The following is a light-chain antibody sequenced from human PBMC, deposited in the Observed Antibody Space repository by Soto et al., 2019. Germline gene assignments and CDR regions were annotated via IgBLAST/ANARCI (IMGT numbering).Light chain of an antibody. CDR1: SSDVGSYNL. J-gene: IGLJ1*01. V-gene: IGLV2-23*01. CDR2: EGS. CDR3: CSYAGSSTYV. Sequence: QSALTQPASVSGSPGQSITISCTGTSSDVGSYNLVSWYQQHPGKAPKLMIYEGSKRPSGVSNRFSGSKSGNTASLTISELQADDEADYYCCSYAGSSTYVFGSGTKLTVL.